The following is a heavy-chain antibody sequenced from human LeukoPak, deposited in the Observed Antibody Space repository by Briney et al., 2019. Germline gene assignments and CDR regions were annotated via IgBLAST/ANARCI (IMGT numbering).Heavy chain of an antibody. Sequence: GESLKISCKGSGYSFTSYWIGWVRQMPGKGLEWMGIIYPGDSDTRYSPSFQGQVTISADKSISTAYLQWSSLKASHTAMYYCARHTYDCSSTSCYSFDPWGQGTLVTVSS. CDR3: ARHTYDCSSTSCYSFDP. CDR1: GYSFTSYW. V-gene: IGHV5-51*01. D-gene: IGHD2-2*02. CDR2: IYPGDSDT. J-gene: IGHJ5*02.